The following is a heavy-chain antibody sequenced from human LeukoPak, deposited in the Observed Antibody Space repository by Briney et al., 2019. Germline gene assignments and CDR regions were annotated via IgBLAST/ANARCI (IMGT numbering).Heavy chain of an antibody. CDR1: GGSISSSGYY. V-gene: IGHV4-61*02. CDR3: ARDPYSTHNWFDP. D-gene: IGHD4-11*01. Sequence: SETLSLTCTVSGGSISSSGYYWSWIRQPAGKGLEWIGRIYTSGSTNYNPSLKSRVTMSVDTSKNQFSLKLSSVTAADTAVYYCARDPYSTHNWFDPWGQGTLVTVSS. J-gene: IGHJ5*02. CDR2: IYTSGST.